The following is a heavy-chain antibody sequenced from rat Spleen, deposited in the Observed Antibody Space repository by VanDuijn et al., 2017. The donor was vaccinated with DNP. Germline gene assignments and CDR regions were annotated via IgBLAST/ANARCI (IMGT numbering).Heavy chain of an antibody. CDR2: ISFDDGIS. V-gene: IGHV5-20*01. Sequence: EVQLVESGGGLVQPGRSLKLSCAASGFNFNDYWMGWVRQAPTKGLEWVATISFDDGISYYRDSVKGRFTISRDNAKSTLYLQMDSLRSEDTATYYCTTDPMDAWGQGASVTVSS. CDR1: GFNFNDYW. J-gene: IGHJ4*01. CDR3: TTDPMDA.